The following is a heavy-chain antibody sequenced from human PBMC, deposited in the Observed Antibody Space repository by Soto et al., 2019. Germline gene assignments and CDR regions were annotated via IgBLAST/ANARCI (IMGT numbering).Heavy chain of an antibody. CDR3: ARGVDAGVDV. CDR2: MSPHSGAT. V-gene: IGHV1-8*01. CDR1: GYTFTSYD. J-gene: IGHJ6*02. D-gene: IGHD1-1*01. Sequence: QVQLVQSGAEVTKPGASVKVSCKASGYTFTSYDINWVRQATGQGLEWMGWMSPHSGATGYAQKFQGSVTMTRDTSISTVYMELSNLRSEDTAIYYCARGVDAGVDVWGQGSTVTVSS.